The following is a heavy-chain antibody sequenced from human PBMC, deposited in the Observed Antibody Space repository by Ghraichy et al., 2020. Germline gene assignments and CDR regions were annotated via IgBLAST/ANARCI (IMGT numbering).Heavy chain of an antibody. V-gene: IGHV4-4*09. CDR3: ARGGYPLL. D-gene: IGHD5-18*01. Sequence: SQTLSLTCTVSGGSITNSYWSWIRQSPGKGLEWIGYIYTSGSTNYNPSLNGRITISADTSRNQFSLTLTSVTAADSAMYYCARGGYPLLWGQGTLVTVSS. CDR2: IYTSGST. CDR1: GGSITNSY. J-gene: IGHJ4*02.